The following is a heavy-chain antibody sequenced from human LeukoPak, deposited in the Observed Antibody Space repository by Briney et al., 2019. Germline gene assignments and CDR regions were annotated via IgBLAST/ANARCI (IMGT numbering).Heavy chain of an antibody. CDR2: IYTRGST. CDR1: GTSVSSYY. Sequence: PSETLSLTCTVSGTSVSSYYWSWIRQPAGRGLEWIGRIYTRGSTNYNPSLQSRVSMSVDSSKSQFSLRLTSVTAADTAIYYCARGRYCSATTCSRGDAFDIWGQGTVVTVSS. CDR3: ARGRYCSATTCSRGDAFDI. J-gene: IGHJ3*02. V-gene: IGHV4-4*07. D-gene: IGHD2-8*02.